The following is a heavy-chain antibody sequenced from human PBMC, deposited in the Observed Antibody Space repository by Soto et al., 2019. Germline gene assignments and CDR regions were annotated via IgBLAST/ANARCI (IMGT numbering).Heavy chain of an antibody. CDR3: ASRYLY. CDR2: IDSSGST. Sequence: SETLSLTCTVSGDSISNGDYYWSWIRQPPGRGLEWIGYIDSSGSTYYNPSLKSRLTMSVDMSKNQFSLRLTSVTAADTAVYYCASRYLYWGQGLLVTASS. D-gene: IGHD3-16*02. V-gene: IGHV4-30-4*01. CDR1: GDSISNGDYY. J-gene: IGHJ4*02.